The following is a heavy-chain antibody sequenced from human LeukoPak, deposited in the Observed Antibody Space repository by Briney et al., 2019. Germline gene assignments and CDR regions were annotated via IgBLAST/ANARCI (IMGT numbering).Heavy chain of an antibody. Sequence: GESLKISCKGSGYIFTSYWIGWVRQMPGKGLEWMGIIYPGDSDTRYSPSFQGQVTISADKSISTAYLQWSSLKASDTAMYYCARPYCSGGSCYSFSFDYWGQGTPVTVSS. CDR3: ARPYCSGGSCYSFSFDY. J-gene: IGHJ4*02. CDR1: GYIFTSYW. D-gene: IGHD2-15*01. CDR2: IYPGDSDT. V-gene: IGHV5-51*01.